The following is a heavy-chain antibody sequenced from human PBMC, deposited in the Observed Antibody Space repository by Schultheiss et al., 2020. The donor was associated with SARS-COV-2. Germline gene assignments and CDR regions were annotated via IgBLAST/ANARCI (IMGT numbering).Heavy chain of an antibody. V-gene: IGHV1-18*01. CDR1: GYTFTSYG. Sequence: ASVKVSCKASGYTFTSYGISWVRQAPGQGLEWMGWISAYNGNTNYAQKLQGRVTMTRNTSISTAYMELSSLRSEDTAVYYCASWGAVGDILTGFLDYYYYGMDVWGQGTTVTVSS. CDR3: ASWGAVGDILTGFLDYYYYGMDV. CDR2: ISAYNGNT. D-gene: IGHD3-9*01. J-gene: IGHJ6*02.